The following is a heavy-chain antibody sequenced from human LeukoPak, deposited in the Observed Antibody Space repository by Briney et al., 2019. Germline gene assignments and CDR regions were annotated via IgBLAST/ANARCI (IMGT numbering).Heavy chain of an antibody. D-gene: IGHD3-22*01. CDR1: GFTFSNAW. CDR2: IKSKTDGGTT. Sequence: GGSLRLSCAASGFTFSNAWMSWVRQAPGKGLEWVGRIKSKTDGGTTDYAAPVKGRFTISRDDSKNTLYLQMNSLKTEDTAVYYCTTDPAVTMTAGGYCYYYMDVWGKGTTVTVSS. CDR3: TTDPAVTMTAGGYCYYYMDV. V-gene: IGHV3-15*01. J-gene: IGHJ6*03.